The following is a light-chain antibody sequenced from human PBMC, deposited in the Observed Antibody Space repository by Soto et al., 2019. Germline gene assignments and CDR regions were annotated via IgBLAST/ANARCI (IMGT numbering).Light chain of an antibody. V-gene: IGLV3-1*01. Sequence: SSELTQPPSVSVSPGQTASITCSGDKLGNKYACWYQQKPGQSPVLVIYQDSNRPSGIPERFSGSNSGNTATLTISGTQAMDEADYYCQAWDSSTAAYVFGTGTKLTVL. CDR2: QDS. J-gene: IGLJ1*01. CDR1: KLGNKY. CDR3: QAWDSSTAAYV.